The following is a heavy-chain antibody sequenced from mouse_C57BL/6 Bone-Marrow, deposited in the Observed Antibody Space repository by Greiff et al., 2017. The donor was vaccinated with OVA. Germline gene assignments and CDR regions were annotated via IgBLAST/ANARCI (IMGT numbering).Heavy chain of an antibody. D-gene: IGHD1-1*01. CDR1: GYTFTDYY. CDR3: ARGGYYYGSSYRCYWYFDV. CDR2: INPYNGGT. J-gene: IGHJ1*03. V-gene: IGHV1-19*01. Sequence: EVQLQQSGPVLVKPGASVKMSCKASGYTFTDYYMNWVKQSHGKSLEWIGVINPYNGGTSYNQKFKGKATLTVDKSSSTAYMELNSLTSEDSAVYYCARGGYYYGSSYRCYWYFDVWGTGTTVTVSS.